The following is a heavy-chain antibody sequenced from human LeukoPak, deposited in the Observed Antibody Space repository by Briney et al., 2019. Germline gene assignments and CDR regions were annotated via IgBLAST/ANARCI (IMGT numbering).Heavy chain of an antibody. Sequence: GGSLRLSCAAYGFTFSSFGMHWVRQAPGKGLEWVEVIWYDGSNKYYADSVKGRFTISRDNSKNTLHLQMNSLRVEDTAVYYCAKLAGATNYYYYMDVWGKGTTVTVSS. CDR1: GFTFSSFG. CDR3: AKLAGATNYYYYMDV. J-gene: IGHJ6*03. V-gene: IGHV3-33*06. CDR2: IWYDGSNK. D-gene: IGHD1-26*01.